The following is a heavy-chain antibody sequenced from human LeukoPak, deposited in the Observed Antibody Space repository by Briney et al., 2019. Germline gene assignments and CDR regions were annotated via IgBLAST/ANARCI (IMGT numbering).Heavy chain of an antibody. J-gene: IGHJ4*02. Sequence: GASVKVSCKASGYTFTSYAMNWVRQAPGQGLEWMGWINTNTGNPTYAQGFTGRFVFSLDTSVSTAYLQISSLKAEDTAVYYCARGHIVVVTAIPDLDYWGQGTLVTVSS. CDR2: INTNTGNP. D-gene: IGHD2-21*02. CDR1: GYTFTSYA. V-gene: IGHV7-4-1*02. CDR3: ARGHIVVVTAIPDLDY.